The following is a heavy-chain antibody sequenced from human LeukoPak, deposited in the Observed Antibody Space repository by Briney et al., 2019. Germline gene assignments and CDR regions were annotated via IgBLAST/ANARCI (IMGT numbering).Heavy chain of an antibody. Sequence: GGSLRLSCAASGFTFSSYAMTWVRQAPGKGLEWVSTISKTDGSTYYADSVKGRFTISRDNSKNTLYLQMNSLRVEDTAVYYCSKDRWGSGGSGGGDYWGQGTLVTVSS. D-gene: IGHD2-15*01. J-gene: IGHJ4*02. CDR2: ISKTDGST. CDR3: SKDRWGSGGSGGGDY. CDR1: GFTFSSYA. V-gene: IGHV3-23*01.